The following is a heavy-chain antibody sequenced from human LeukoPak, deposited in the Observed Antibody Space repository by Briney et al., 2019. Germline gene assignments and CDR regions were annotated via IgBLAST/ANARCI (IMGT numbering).Heavy chain of an antibody. V-gene: IGHV3-30*02. J-gene: IGHJ5*02. CDR3: AKEKDIVVVPAAQPFDP. CDR1: GFTISSYG. CDR2: IRYDGSNK. D-gene: IGHD2-2*01. Sequence: PGGSLRLSCAASGFTISSYGMHWVRQAPGKGLEWVAFIRYDGSNKYYADSVKGRFTISRDNSKNTLYLQMNSLRAEDTAVYYCAKEKDIVVVPAAQPFDPWGQGTLVTVSS.